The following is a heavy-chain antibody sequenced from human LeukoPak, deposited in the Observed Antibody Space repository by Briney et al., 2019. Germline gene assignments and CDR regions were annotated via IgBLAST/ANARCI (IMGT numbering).Heavy chain of an antibody. D-gene: IGHD3-3*01. CDR2: ISGSGGST. Sequence: PGGSLRLSCAASGFTFSSYAMSWVRQAPGKGLEWVSAISGSGGSTYYADSVKGRFTISRDNSKNTLHLQMNSLRAEDTAVYYCAKTEIGFTIFGVVINYFDYWGQGTLVTVSS. CDR1: GFTFSSYA. CDR3: AKTEIGFTIFGVVINYFDY. J-gene: IGHJ4*02. V-gene: IGHV3-23*01.